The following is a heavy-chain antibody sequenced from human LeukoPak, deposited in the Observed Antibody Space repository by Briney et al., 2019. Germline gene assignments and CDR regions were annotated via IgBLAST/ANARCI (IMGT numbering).Heavy chain of an antibody. CDR2: IYTSGST. J-gene: IGHJ6*03. V-gene: IGHV4-61*02. CDR3: ARVTEWELQNYYMDV. Sequence: PSETLSLTCTVSGYSISSDYYWSWIRQPAGKGLEWIGRIYTSGSTNYNPSLKSRVTISVDTSKNQFSLKLSSVTAADTAVYYCARVTEWELQNYYMDVWGKGTTVTVSS. CDR1: GYSISSDYY. D-gene: IGHD1-26*01.